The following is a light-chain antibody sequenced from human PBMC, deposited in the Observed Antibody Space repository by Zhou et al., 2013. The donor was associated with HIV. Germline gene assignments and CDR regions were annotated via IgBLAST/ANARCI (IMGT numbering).Light chain of an antibody. CDR1: QAISYY. J-gene: IGKJ4*01. V-gene: IGKV1-27*01. CDR2: AAS. Sequence: IQMTQSPSSLSASVGDRVTITCRATQAISYYLAWYQQRPGNAPQLLIYAASTLQSGVPSRFRGSGSGTEFTLTISSLQPEDVATYYCQHYASVPFTFGGGTKV. CDR3: QHYASVPFT.